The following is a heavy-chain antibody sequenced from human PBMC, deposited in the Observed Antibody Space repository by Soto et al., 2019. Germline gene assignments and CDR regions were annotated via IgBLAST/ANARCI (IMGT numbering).Heavy chain of an antibody. J-gene: IGHJ3*02. D-gene: IGHD3-22*01. CDR3: ARVKVDSRGYYRRDDALDI. CDR2: ISSSSSYI. V-gene: IGHV3-21*01. Sequence: GGSLRLSCAASGLTFSSYSMNWVRQAPGKGLEWVSSISSSSSYIYYADSVKGRFTISRDNAKNSLYLQMNSLRAEDTAVYYCARVKVDSRGYYRRDDALDIWGQGTMVTVSS. CDR1: GLTFSSYS.